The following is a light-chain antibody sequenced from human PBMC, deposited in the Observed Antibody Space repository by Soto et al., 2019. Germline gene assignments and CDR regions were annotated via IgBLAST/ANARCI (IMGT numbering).Light chain of an antibody. V-gene: IGLV2-14*01. Sequence: QSVLTQPASVSGSPGQSITISCTGTSSDVGGYNYVSWYQQHPGKAPKLMIYEVSNRPSGVSNRFSGFKSGNTASLTISGLRAEDEADCYCSSYTSSNTYVFGTGTKVTVL. CDR2: EVS. CDR3: SSYTSSNTYV. CDR1: SSDVGGYNY. J-gene: IGLJ1*01.